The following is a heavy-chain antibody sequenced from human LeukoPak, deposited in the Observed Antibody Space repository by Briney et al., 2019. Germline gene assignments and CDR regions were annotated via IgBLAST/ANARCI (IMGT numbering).Heavy chain of an antibody. CDR2: IYYSGST. D-gene: IGHD2-15*01. V-gene: IGHV4-59*01. CDR3: ARLAGRGVVVAATFCFDP. CDR1: GGSISSYY. J-gene: IGHJ5*02. Sequence: KSSETLSLTCTVSGGSISSYYWSWIRQPPGKGLEWIGYIYYSGSTNYNPSLKSRVTISVDTSKNQFSLKLSSVTAADPAVYYCARLAGRGVVVAATFCFDPWGQGTLVPVSS.